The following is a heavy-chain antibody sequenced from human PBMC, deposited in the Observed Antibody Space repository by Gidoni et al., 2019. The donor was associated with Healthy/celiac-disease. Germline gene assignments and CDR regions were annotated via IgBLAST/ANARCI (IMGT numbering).Heavy chain of an antibody. CDR2: IYTSGST. V-gene: IGHV4-61*02. Sequence: QVQLQESGPGLVKPSQTLSLTGTVSGGSLSRVSYYWSWLRQPAGKGLEWSGRIYTSGSTNYNTSIKSRVTISVDTYKNQFSLKLSSVTAADTAVYYGAREKQLSYWGQGTLVTVSS. CDR1: GGSLSRVSYY. J-gene: IGHJ4*02. D-gene: IGHD6-13*01. CDR3: AREKQLSY.